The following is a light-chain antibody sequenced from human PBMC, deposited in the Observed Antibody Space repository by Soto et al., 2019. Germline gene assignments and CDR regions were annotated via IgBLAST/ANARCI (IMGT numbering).Light chain of an antibody. CDR2: VAS. Sequence: DIQMTQSPSSLSASVGDKVTITCRASQSISSYLNWYQQKPGKAPKLLIYVASSLQSGVPSRFSGSGSGTDFTLTISSLQPDDIATYYCQQYSTFWTFGQGTKVDIK. J-gene: IGKJ1*01. V-gene: IGKV1-39*01. CDR3: QQYSTFWT. CDR1: QSISSY.